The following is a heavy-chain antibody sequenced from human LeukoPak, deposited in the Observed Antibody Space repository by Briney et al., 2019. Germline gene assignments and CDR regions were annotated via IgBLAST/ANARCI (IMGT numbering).Heavy chain of an antibody. V-gene: IGHV3-48*03. CDR2: ISSSGSTI. Sequence: PGGSLRLSCAASGFTFSSYEMNWVRQAPGKGLEWGSYISSSGSTIYYADSVKGRFTISRDNSKNTLYLQMNSLRAEDTAVYYCAKDLESYRYDFHPYMDVWGKGTTVTISS. J-gene: IGHJ6*03. CDR1: GFTFSSYE. D-gene: IGHD3/OR15-3a*01. CDR3: AKDLESYRYDFHPYMDV.